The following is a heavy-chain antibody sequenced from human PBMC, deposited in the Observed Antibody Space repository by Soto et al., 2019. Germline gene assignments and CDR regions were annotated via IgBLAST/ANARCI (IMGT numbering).Heavy chain of an antibody. CDR3: ARAGDGYPHFDF. J-gene: IGHJ4*02. CDR1: GGSISSGDYY. D-gene: IGHD5-12*01. CDR2: ISYTGSS. Sequence: QVQLQESGPGLVKPSQTLSLTCTVSGGSISSGDYYWSWIRQPPGKGLEWIGFISYTGSSYYNPSLKPRVTTSIDASTNQFSLKLSSVTAADTAVYYCARAGDGYPHFDFWGQGTLVTVSS. V-gene: IGHV4-30-4*01.